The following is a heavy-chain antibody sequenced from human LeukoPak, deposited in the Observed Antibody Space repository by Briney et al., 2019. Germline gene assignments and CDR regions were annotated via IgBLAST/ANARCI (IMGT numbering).Heavy chain of an antibody. D-gene: IGHD5-12*01. V-gene: IGHV4-31*03. CDR3: ARGTPLRRDAVDI. J-gene: IGHJ3*02. Sequence: SETLSLTCTVSGGSISSGAYYWSWIRQHPGKGLEWIGYTYYSGSTYYNPSRKRRVTISVDTSKNQFSLKLSSVTAADTAVYYCARGTPLRRDAVDIWGQGTMVTVSS. CDR1: GGSISSGAYY. CDR2: TYYSGST.